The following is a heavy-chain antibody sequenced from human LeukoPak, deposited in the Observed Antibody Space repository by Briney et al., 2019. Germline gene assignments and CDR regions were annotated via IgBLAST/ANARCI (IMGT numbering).Heavy chain of an antibody. J-gene: IGHJ3*02. V-gene: IGHV1-2*02. CDR2: INPNSGGT. CDR1: GYTFTGYY. Sequence: ASVKVSCKASGYTFTGYYMHWVRQAPGQGLEWMGWINPNSGGTNYAQKFQGRVTMTRDTSISTAYMELSRLRSDDTAVYYCARVSLYDFWSPQDAFDIWGQGTMVTVSS. CDR3: ARVSLYDFWSPQDAFDI. D-gene: IGHD3-3*01.